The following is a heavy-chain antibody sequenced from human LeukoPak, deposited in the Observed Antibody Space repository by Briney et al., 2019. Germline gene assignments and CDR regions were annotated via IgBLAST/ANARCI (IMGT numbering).Heavy chain of an antibody. D-gene: IGHD3-22*01. J-gene: IGHJ4*02. CDR1: GYSITSAYY. CDR3: ARDFRDSSGYFGY. Sequence: SETLSLTCTVSGYSITSAYYWGWIRQPPGKGLEWIGSFFLKGSTYYNPSLKSRVTISVDTSKNQFSLTLSSVTAADTAVYYCARDFRDSSGYFGYWGQGTLVTVSS. CDR2: FFLKGST. V-gene: IGHV4-38-2*02.